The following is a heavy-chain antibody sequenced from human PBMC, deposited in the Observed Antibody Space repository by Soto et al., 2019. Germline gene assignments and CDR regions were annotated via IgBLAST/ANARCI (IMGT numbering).Heavy chain of an antibody. CDR3: ARPGGVWFGEYTPNTYYYYGMDV. J-gene: IGHJ6*02. CDR1: GYPFSSYG. D-gene: IGHD3-10*01. V-gene: IGHV1-18*01. CDR2: ISAYNGNT. Sequence: XAVKRSCKASGYPFSSYGISWGRQAPGQGLEWMGWISAYNGNTNYAQKLQGRVTMTTDTSTSTAYMELRSLRSDDTAVYYCARPGGVWFGEYTPNTYYYYGMDVWAQRTTVTVSS.